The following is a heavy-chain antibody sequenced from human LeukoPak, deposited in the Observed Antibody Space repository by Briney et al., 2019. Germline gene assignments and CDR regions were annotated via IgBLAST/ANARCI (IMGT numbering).Heavy chain of an antibody. CDR2: VIPIFGTA. CDR1: GGTFSSYA. J-gene: IGHJ4*02. V-gene: IGHV1-69*05. D-gene: IGHD2-21*02. Sequence: ASVKVSCKASGGTFSSYAISWVRQAPGQGLEWMGRVIPIFGTASYAQKFQGRVTMTRDTSTGTVYMELSSLRSEDTAVYYCASLRSGDYEGFDYWGQGTLVTVSS. CDR3: ASLRSGDYEGFDY.